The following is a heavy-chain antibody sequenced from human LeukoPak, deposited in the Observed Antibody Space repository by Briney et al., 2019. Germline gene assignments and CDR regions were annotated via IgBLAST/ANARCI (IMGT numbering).Heavy chain of an antibody. D-gene: IGHD6-19*01. J-gene: IGHJ4*02. CDR2: MYHSGST. V-gene: IGHV4-38-2*02. Sequence: PAGTLSLTCTVSGYSFSSGYYCGWIRQPPGKGLGWIGTMYHSGSTNYNPSLRGRFTISVDTSKNHFSLKLNSLTPADTAVYYCASRIRSAVDYWGQGTLVTVSS. CDR1: GYSFSSGYY. CDR3: ASRIRSAVDY.